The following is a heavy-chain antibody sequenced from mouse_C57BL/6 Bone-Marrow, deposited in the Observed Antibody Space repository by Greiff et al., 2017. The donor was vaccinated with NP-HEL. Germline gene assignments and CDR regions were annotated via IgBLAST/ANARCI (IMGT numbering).Heavy chain of an antibody. CDR2: IYPGDGDT. CDR3: ARGRLWLRRDYFDY. D-gene: IGHD2-2*01. V-gene: IGHV1-82*01. Sequence: VQLQQSGPELVKPGASVKISCKASGYAFSSSWMNWVKQRPGKGLEWIGRIYPGDGDTNYNGKFKGKATLTADKSSSTAYMQLSSLTSEDSAVYFCARGRLWLRRDYFDYWGQGTTLTVSS. J-gene: IGHJ2*01. CDR1: GYAFSSSW.